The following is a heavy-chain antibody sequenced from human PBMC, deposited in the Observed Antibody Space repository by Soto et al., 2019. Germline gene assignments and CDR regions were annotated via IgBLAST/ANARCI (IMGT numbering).Heavy chain of an antibody. CDR1: GFTFSAYW. D-gene: IGHD6-25*01. V-gene: IGHV3-7*01. CDR2: IKQAGSEK. J-gene: IGHJ4*02. Sequence: EVQLVESGGGLVQTGGSLRLSCAASGFTFSAYWMSWVRQAPGKGLEWVANIKQAGSEKYYVDSVNGRFIISRDDAKNSLFLQVNSLRVEDTAVYYCAREKRADGYVDYWDQGTLVTVSS. CDR3: AREKRADGYVDY.